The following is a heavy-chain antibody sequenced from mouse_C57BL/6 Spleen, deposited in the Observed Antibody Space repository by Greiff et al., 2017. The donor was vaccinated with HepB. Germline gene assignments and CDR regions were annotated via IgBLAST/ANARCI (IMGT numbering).Heavy chain of an antibody. D-gene: IGHD2-3*01. CDR3: ARKKDGGYYGFDC. CDR1: GFSLTSYC. Sequence: VQRVESGPGLVQPSQSLSITCTVSGFSLTSYCVHWVRQSPGKGLEWLGVIWSSGSNAYNATFISRQSILNDNSKSQGFFKMNSLQADDTAIYYCARKKDGGYYGFDCWGQGTTLTVSS. CDR2: IWSSGSN. V-gene: IGHV2-2*01. J-gene: IGHJ2*01.